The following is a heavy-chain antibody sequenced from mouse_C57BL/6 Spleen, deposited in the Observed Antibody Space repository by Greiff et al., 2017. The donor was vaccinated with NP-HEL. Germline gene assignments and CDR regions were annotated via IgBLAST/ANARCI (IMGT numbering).Heavy chain of an antibody. CDR3: ARSFYYYGSRPGFDV. J-gene: IGHJ1*03. CDR1: GYTFTSYT. Sequence: QVQLQQSGAELARPGASVKMSCKASGYTFTSYTMHWVKQRPGQGLEWIGYINPSSGYTKYNQKFKDKATLTADKSSSTAYMQLSSLTSEDSAVYYCARSFYYYGSRPGFDVWGTGTTVTVSS. D-gene: IGHD1-1*01. CDR2: INPSSGYT. V-gene: IGHV1-4*01.